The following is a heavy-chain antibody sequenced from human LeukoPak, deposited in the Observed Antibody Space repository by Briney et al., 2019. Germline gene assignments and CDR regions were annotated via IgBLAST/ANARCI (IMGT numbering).Heavy chain of an antibody. V-gene: IGHV3-21*01. Sequence: PGGSLRLSCAASGFTFSSYSMNWVRQAPGKGLEWVSSISSSSGYIYYADSVKGRFTISRDNAKNSLYLQMNSLRAEDTAVYYCARCLGIRYDILTGYGPADYWGQETLVTVSS. D-gene: IGHD3-9*01. CDR3: ARCLGIRYDILTGYGPADY. CDR1: GFTFSSYS. CDR2: ISSSSGYI. J-gene: IGHJ4*02.